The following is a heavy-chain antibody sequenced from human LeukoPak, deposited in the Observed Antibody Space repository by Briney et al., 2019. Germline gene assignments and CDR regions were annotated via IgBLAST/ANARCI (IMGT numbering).Heavy chain of an antibody. D-gene: IGHD1-26*01. V-gene: IGHV3-15*01. CDR1: GFTLSNAW. Sequence: GGSLRLSCAASGFTLSNAWMAWVRQAPGKGLEWVGRIKAKAHGGTIEYAAPVKGRFTISRDDSKNTLYLQMNSLKTEDTAVYYCTTDGVGVEGATYDNWGQGTLVSVSS. J-gene: IGHJ4*02. CDR3: TTDGVGVEGATYDN. CDR2: IKAKAHGGTI.